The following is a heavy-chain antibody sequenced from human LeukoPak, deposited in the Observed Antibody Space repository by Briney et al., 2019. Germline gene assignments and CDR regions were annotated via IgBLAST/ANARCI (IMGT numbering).Heavy chain of an antibody. Sequence: PGGSLRLSCAASGFTFSDYWMHWVRQAPGKGLVWVSRISSDGSRVTYADSVKGRFTISRDNAKNTLYLQMNSLRAEDTAVYYCARDSRDGYNSGYYYYYMDVWGKGTTVTISS. CDR1: GFTFSDYW. D-gene: IGHD5-24*01. V-gene: IGHV3-74*01. CDR2: ISSDGSRV. J-gene: IGHJ6*03. CDR3: ARDSRDGYNSGYYYYYMDV.